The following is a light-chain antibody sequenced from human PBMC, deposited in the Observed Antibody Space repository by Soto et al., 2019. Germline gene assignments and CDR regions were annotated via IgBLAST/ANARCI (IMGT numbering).Light chain of an antibody. V-gene: IGKV3-20*01. CDR3: QQYGSSLWT. CDR1: QSVSSTY. Sequence: EIVLTQSPGTLSLSPGERVSLSCRASQSVSSTYLAWYQQRPGQAPRLLMYGASTRATGIPDRFSGSGSGTDFTLTISRLEPEDFAVYYCQQYGSSLWTFGQGTKVEIK. J-gene: IGKJ1*01. CDR2: GAS.